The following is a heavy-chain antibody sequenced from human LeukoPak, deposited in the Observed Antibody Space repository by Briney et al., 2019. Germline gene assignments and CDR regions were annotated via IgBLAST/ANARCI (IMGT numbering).Heavy chain of an antibody. Sequence: SETLSLTCTVSGGSISSYYWSWIRQPPGKGLEWIGYIYYSGSTNYNPSLKSRVTISVDTSKSQFSLKLSSVTAADTAMYYCARSDSSGWLYFDYWGQGTLVTVSS. J-gene: IGHJ4*02. CDR1: GGSISSYY. V-gene: IGHV4-59*01. CDR2: IYYSGST. D-gene: IGHD6-19*01. CDR3: ARSDSSGWLYFDY.